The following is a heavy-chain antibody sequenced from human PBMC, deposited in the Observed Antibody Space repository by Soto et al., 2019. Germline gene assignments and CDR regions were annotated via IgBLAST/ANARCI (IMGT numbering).Heavy chain of an antibody. J-gene: IGHJ3*01. CDR3: TTATQGAFGV. D-gene: IGHD1-1*01. CDR2: IKSKTDGGTA. CDR1: CFSFSHAW. Sequence: PGGSLRLSCAASCFSFSHAWMNCVRQAPGKGLEWVGRIKSKTDGGTADYAAPVKGRFTISRDDSINTLYLQMNSLKTEDTAVYYCTTATQGAFGVWGQGTMVTVSS. V-gene: IGHV3-15*07.